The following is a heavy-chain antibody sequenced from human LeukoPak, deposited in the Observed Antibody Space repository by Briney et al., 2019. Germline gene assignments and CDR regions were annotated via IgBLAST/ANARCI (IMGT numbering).Heavy chain of an antibody. V-gene: IGHV1-2*02. J-gene: IGHJ1*01. CDR1: GYTFTDDF. CDR3: ASGNEQHQRGYAEYFQH. D-gene: IGHD6-13*01. Sequence: GASVKVSCKASGYTFTDDFIHWVRQAPGQGLEWMGWINPNNGDTNFAQKFQGRVTMTRDTSISTAYMELSRLRSDDTAVYYCASGNEQHQRGYAEYFQHWGQGTLVTVSS. CDR2: INPNNGDT.